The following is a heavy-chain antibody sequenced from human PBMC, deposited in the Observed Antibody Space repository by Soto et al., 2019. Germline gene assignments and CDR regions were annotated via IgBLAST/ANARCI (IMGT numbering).Heavy chain of an antibody. CDR3: ASLFYGDYGFDY. Sequence: QLQLQESGPGLVKPSETLSLTCTVSGGSISSSSYYWGWIRQPPGKGLEWIGSIYYSGSTYYSPSLKMRVTISVDTSKNQFSLQLSSVTAADTAVYYCASLFYGDYGFDYWGQGTLVTVSS. D-gene: IGHD4-17*01. CDR2: IYYSGST. CDR1: GGSISSSSYY. J-gene: IGHJ4*02. V-gene: IGHV4-39*01.